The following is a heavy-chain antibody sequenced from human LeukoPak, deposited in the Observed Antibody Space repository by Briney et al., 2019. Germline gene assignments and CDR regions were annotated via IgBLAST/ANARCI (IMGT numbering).Heavy chain of an antibody. V-gene: IGHV1-18*01. CDR2: ISAYNGNT. J-gene: IGHJ6*02. D-gene: IGHD1-26*01. Sequence: ASVKVSCKASGYTFTSYGISWVRQAPRQGLEWMGWISAYNGNTNYAQKLQDRVTMTTDTSTSTAYMELRSLRSDDTAVYYCARARVGATGPLGYYYYGMDVWGQGTTVTVSS. CDR3: ARARVGATGPLGYYYYGMDV. CDR1: GYTFTSYG.